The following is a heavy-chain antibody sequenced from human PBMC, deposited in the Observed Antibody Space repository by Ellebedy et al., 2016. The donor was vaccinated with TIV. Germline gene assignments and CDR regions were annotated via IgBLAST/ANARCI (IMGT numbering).Heavy chain of an antibody. CDR3: VREYYATPDY. Sequence: GESLKISCATSGFPFSGYYMSWIRQAPGKELEWTSYIGVGGIYTDYADSVRGRFTISRDDAKNSLYLQMNNLRAEDTAIYFCVREYYATPDYWGQGTLVTVSS. J-gene: IGHJ4*02. CDR2: IGVGGIYT. V-gene: IGHV3-11*05. CDR1: GFPFSGYY. D-gene: IGHD3-16*01.